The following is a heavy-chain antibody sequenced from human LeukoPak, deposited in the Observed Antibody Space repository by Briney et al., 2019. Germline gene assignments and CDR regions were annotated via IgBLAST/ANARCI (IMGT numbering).Heavy chain of an antibody. CDR3: ARNLLLWFGELLSPHDY. Sequence: GGSLRLSCAASGFTFSSYAMSWVRQAPGKGLEWVSAISGSGGSTYYADSVKGRFTISRDNSKNTLYLQMNSLRAEDTAVYYCARNLLLWFGELLSPHDYWGQGTLVTVSS. D-gene: IGHD3-10*01. CDR1: GFTFSSYA. CDR2: ISGSGGST. J-gene: IGHJ4*02. V-gene: IGHV3-23*01.